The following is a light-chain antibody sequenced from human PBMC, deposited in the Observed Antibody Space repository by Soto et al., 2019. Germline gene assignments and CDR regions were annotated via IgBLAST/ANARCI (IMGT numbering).Light chain of an antibody. CDR3: QQGYSSRWT. CDR2: ATS. Sequence: DIQMTQSPSSLSASVGDRVTITCRASQNIRSYLNWYQQKPGKAPQLLIYATSSLQTGVPSRFSAGGSGTDFSLVISDLQPEASATYYCQQGYSSRWTSGRGTKVEI. V-gene: IGKV1-39*01. CDR1: QNIRSY. J-gene: IGKJ1*01.